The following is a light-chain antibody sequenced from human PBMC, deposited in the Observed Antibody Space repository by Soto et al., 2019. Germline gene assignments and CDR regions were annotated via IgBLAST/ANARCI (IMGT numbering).Light chain of an antibody. V-gene: IGKV3-20*01. J-gene: IGKJ1*01. Sequence: EIVLTQSPGTLSLSPGERATVSCRASQRLSSDYLAWYQQKPGQAPRLLIYGASNRATGIPDRFSGSGSGTDFTLTISRLEPGDFAVYYCQRYGTSRTFGQGTKVEIK. CDR1: QRLSSDY. CDR2: GAS. CDR3: QRYGTSRT.